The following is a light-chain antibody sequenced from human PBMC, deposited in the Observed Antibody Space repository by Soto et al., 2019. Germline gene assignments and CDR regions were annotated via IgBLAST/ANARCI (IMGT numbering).Light chain of an antibody. Sequence: QSVLTQPPSASGTPGQRVTISCSGSSSNIGSNYVYWYQQLPGTAPKLLIYRNNQRPSGVPDRFSGSKSGTSASLAISGLRSEDEDDYYCAAWDDSLSGVVFGGGTKLTAL. CDR1: SSNIGSNY. CDR3: AAWDDSLSGVV. J-gene: IGLJ2*01. V-gene: IGLV1-47*01. CDR2: RNN.